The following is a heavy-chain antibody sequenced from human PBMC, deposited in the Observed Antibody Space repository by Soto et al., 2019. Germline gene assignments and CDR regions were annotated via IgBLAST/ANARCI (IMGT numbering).Heavy chain of an antibody. D-gene: IGHD3-10*01. CDR3: TTDHITMVRGVTYYYYYGMDV. V-gene: IGHV3-15*01. CDR1: GFTFSNAW. Sequence: GGSLRLSCAASGFTFSNAWMSWVRQAPGKGLEWVGRIKSKTDGGTTDYAAPVRGRFTISRDDSKNTLYLQMNSLKTEDTAVYYCTTDHITMVRGVTYYYYYGMDVWGQGTTVTVSS. CDR2: IKSKTDGGTT. J-gene: IGHJ6*02.